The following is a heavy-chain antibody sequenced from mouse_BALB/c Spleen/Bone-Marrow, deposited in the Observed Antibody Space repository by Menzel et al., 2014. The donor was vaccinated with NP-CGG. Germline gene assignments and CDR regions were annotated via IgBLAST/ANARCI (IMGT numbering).Heavy chain of an antibody. Sequence: EVQLQQSGAELVKPGASVKLSCTASGFNIKDTYMHWVKQRPEQGLEWIGRTDPANGNTKYDPKFQGKATITADTSSNTAYLQLSSLTSEDTVVYYCASYYYGRYFDVWGAGTTVTVSS. J-gene: IGHJ1*01. CDR1: GFNIKDTY. V-gene: IGHV14-3*02. CDR3: ASYYYGRYFDV. D-gene: IGHD1-1*01. CDR2: TDPANGNT.